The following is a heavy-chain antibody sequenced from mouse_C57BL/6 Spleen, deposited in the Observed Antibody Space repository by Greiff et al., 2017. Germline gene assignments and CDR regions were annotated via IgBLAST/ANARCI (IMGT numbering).Heavy chain of an antibody. CDR1: GYAFSSSW. V-gene: IGHV1-82*01. J-gene: IGHJ2*01. CDR2: IYPGDGDT. CDR3: ARGGVLDS. D-gene: IGHD1-1*02. Sequence: QVQLQQSGSELVKPGASVKISCKASGYAFSSSWMNWVKQRPGKGLEWIGRIYPGDGDTNYNGKFKGKATLTADHSSSTAYMQLGSLASDDSAVFVTARGGVLDSWGKSTTLADSS.